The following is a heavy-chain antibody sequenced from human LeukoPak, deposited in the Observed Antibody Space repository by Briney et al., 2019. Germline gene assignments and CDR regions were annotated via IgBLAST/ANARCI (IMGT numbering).Heavy chain of an antibody. Sequence: GGSLRLSCAASGFTFSSYAMHWVRQAPGKGLEWVAVISYDGSNKYYADSVKGRFTISRDNSKNTLYLQMNSLRAEDTAVYYCARGTKGYCSSTSCPAALDYWGQGTLVTVSS. D-gene: IGHD2-2*01. J-gene: IGHJ4*02. CDR2: ISYDGSNK. V-gene: IGHV3-30-3*01. CDR3: ARGTKGYCSSTSCPAALDY. CDR1: GFTFSSYA.